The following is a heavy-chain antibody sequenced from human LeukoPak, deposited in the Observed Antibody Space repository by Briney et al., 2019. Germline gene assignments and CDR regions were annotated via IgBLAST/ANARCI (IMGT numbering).Heavy chain of an antibody. CDR2: IYYSGST. D-gene: IGHD5-18*01. Sequence: SETLSLTCTVSGGSISSSTYYWGWIRQPPGKGLEWIGSIYYSGSTYYNSSLKSRVTISVDTSKNQFSLKLSSVTAADTAVYYCARDFADTDTRTADVYYTDVWGKGTTVTVSS. CDR1: GGSISSSTYY. CDR3: ARDFADTDTRTADVYYTDV. V-gene: IGHV4-39*07. J-gene: IGHJ6*03.